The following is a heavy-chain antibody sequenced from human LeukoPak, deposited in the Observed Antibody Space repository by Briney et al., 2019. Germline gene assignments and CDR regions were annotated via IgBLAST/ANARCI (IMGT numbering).Heavy chain of an antibody. Sequence: GASVKVSCKAAGYPFISYGIGWWGQAPGQGLEWRGWTSAYNGKTEFAQRFQDRVTMTTDTSTTTAYMELRRLRSDDTAMYYCARDHEDVYGSGSYKLWGQGTLVTVSS. D-gene: IGHD3-10*01. CDR2: TSAYNGKT. CDR3: ARDHEDVYGSGSYKL. V-gene: IGHV1-18*01. CDR1: GYPFISYG. J-gene: IGHJ4*02.